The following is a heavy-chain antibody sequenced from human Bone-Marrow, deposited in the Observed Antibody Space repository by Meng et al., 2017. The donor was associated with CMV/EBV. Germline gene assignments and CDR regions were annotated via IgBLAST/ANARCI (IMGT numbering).Heavy chain of an antibody. D-gene: IGHD3-22*01. Sequence: ESLKISCAASGFTFSSYSMNWVRQAPGKGLEWVSSISSSSSYIYYADSVKGRFTISRDNAKNSLYLQMNSLRAEDTAVYFCARGSGYQFDYWGQGTLVTVSS. CDR2: ISSSSSYI. J-gene: IGHJ4*02. V-gene: IGHV3-21*01. CDR3: ARGSGYQFDY. CDR1: GFTFSSYS.